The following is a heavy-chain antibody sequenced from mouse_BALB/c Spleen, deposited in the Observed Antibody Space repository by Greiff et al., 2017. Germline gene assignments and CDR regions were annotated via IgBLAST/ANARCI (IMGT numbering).Heavy chain of an antibody. CDR1: GFTFSNYW. CDR2: IRLKSNNYAT. J-gene: IGHJ4*01. CDR3: TPHYYGSSPYAMDY. Sequence: EVQGVESGGGLVQPGGSMKLSCVASGFTFSNYWMNWVRQSPEKGLEWVAEIRLKSNNYATHYAESVKGRFTISRDDSKSSVYLQMNNLRAEDTGIYYCTPHYYGSSPYAMDYWGQGTSVTVSS. D-gene: IGHD1-1*01. V-gene: IGHV6-6*02.